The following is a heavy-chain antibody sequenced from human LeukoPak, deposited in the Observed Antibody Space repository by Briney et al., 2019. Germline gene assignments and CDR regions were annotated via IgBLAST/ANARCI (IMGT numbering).Heavy chain of an antibody. V-gene: IGHV5-51*01. CDR1: GYSFTSYW. D-gene: IGHD2-2*01. J-gene: IGHJ4*02. CDR2: IYPGDSDT. Sequence: GESLKISCXGSGYSFTSYWIGWVRQMPGKGLEWMGIIYPGDSDTRYSPSFQGQVTISADKSISTAYLQWSSLKASDTAMYYCARHRYQLLLPPDYWGQGTLVTVSS. CDR3: ARHRYQLLLPPDY.